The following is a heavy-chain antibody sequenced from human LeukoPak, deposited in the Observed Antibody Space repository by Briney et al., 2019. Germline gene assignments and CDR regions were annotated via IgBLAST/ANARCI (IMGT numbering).Heavy chain of an antibody. J-gene: IGHJ5*02. CDR2: IYYSGST. CDR3: ARHKAVAGIGSPDP. CDR1: GGSISGYY. D-gene: IGHD6-19*01. Sequence: SETLSLTCTVSGGSISGYYWSWIRQPPGKGLEWIGSIYYSGSTYYNPSLKSRVTISVDTSKNQFSLKLSSVTAADTAVYYCARHKAVAGIGSPDPWGQGTLVTVSS. V-gene: IGHV4-59*05.